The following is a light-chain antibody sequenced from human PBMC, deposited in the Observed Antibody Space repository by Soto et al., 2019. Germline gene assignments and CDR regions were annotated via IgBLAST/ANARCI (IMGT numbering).Light chain of an antibody. CDR2: DVD. J-gene: IGLJ1*01. V-gene: IGLV2-11*01. CDR3: CSYAGSYPFV. Sequence: QSVLTQPASVSGSPGQSITISCTGTSSDFGDYDYVSWYLQHPGKVPKLMIYDVDKRPSGVPGRFSGSKSGNTASLTISGLQAEDEADYYCCSYAGSYPFVFGTGTKVTVL. CDR1: SSDFGDYDY.